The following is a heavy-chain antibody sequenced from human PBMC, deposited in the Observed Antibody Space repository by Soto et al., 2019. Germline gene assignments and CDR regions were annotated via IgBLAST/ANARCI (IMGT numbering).Heavy chain of an antibody. J-gene: IGHJ2*01. CDR2: ISAYNGNT. Sequence: ASVKVSCKASGYTFTSYGISWVRQAPGQGLEWMGWISAYNGNTNYAQKLQGRVTMTTDTSTSTAYMELRSLRSDDTAVYYCARVPDYYDCSGYFPPPSWYFDLCGRGTLVTLSS. D-gene: IGHD3-22*01. CDR3: ARVPDYYDCSGYFPPPSWYFDL. CDR1: GYTFTSYG. V-gene: IGHV1-18*01.